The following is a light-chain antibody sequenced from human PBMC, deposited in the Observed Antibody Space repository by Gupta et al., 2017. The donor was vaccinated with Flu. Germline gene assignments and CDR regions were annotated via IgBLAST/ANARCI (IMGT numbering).Light chain of an antibody. J-gene: IGLJ3*02. V-gene: IGLV3-25*03. CDR3: QSTVNVDGWV. Sequence: SGELTQPPSVSVSPGQTARITCSGDAFPIQYASWYQQRPGQAPILLLYKDSQRPSGIPERFSGSSSGTAVTLTISGVHAEDEADYYCQSTVNVDGWVFGGGTNLTV. CDR2: KDS. CDR1: AFPIQY.